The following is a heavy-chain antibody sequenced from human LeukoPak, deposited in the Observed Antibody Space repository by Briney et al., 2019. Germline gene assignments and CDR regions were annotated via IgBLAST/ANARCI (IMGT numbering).Heavy chain of an antibody. V-gene: IGHV1-69*13. CDR1: GYTFTSYG. Sequence: ASVKVSCKASGYTFTSYGISWVRQAPGQGLEWMGGIIPIFGTANYAQKFQGRVTITADESTSTAYMELSSLRSEDTAVYYCASRSSWKIRFYYYYGMDVWGQGTTVTVSS. J-gene: IGHJ6*02. CDR2: IIPIFGTA. CDR3: ASRSSWKIRFYYYYGMDV. D-gene: IGHD6-13*01.